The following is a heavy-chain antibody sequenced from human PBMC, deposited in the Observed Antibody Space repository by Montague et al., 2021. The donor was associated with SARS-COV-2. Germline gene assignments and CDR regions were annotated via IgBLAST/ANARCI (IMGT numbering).Heavy chain of an antibody. CDR3: ARKTSRGLTIFGVVTASYCLDY. CDR1: GGSISSSSYF. V-gene: IGHV4-39*01. D-gene: IGHD3-3*01. J-gene: IGHJ4*02. CDR2: IYYSGST. Sequence: SETLSLTCTVSGGSISSSSYFWGWIRQPPGKGLEWIGSIYYSGSTYYNPSLKSRVTISVDTSKNQFSLKLSSVTAADTAVFYCARKTSRGLTIFGVVTASYCLDYWGQGTLVTVSP.